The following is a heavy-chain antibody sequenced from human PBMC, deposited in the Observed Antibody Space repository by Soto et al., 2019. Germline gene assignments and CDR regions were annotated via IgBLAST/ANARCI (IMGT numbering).Heavy chain of an antibody. V-gene: IGHV3-23*01. D-gene: IGHD1-1*01. Sequence: EVQLLISGGGLVSPGWSLRLSCAASGFTFSSYAMSWVRQAPGKGLEWLAGITFRGDNTYYADSVKGRFSLSRDNSRNRLDLQMNNLKVEDTALYYCARLGTMGVFDNWGQGTLLTVSS. CDR1: GFTFSSYA. CDR2: ITFRGDNT. CDR3: ARLGTMGVFDN. J-gene: IGHJ4*02.